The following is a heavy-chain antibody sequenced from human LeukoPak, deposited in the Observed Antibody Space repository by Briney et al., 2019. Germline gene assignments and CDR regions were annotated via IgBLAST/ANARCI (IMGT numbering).Heavy chain of an antibody. CDR2: ISSNGGST. CDR1: GFTFSNAW. CDR3: AKVGVVVAATAEYFQH. V-gene: IGHV3-64*01. D-gene: IGHD2-15*01. J-gene: IGHJ1*01. Sequence: GGSLRLSCVASGFTFSNAWMNWVRQAPGKGLEYVSVISSNGGSTYYANSVKGRFTISRDNSKNTLYLQMGSLRAEDTAVYYCAKVGVVVAATAEYFQHWGQGTLVTVSS.